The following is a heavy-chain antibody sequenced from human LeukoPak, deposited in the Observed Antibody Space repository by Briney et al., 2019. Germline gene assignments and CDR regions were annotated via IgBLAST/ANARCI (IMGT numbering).Heavy chain of an antibody. V-gene: IGHV3-23*01. Sequence: PGGSLRLSCAASGFTFSSYAMSWVRQAPGKGLEWVSAISCSGGSTYYADSVKGRFTISRDNSKNTLYLQMNSLRAEDTAVYYCAKDLEQLESYYYYYYMDVWGKGTTVTVSS. CDR3: AKDLEQLESYYYYYYMDV. CDR1: GFTFSSYA. D-gene: IGHD6-13*01. CDR2: ISCSGGST. J-gene: IGHJ6*03.